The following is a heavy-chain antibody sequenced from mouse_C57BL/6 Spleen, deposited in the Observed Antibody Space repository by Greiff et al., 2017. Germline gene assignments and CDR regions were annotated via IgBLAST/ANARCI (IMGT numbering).Heavy chain of an antibody. CDR1: GFTFTDYY. J-gene: IGHJ1*03. D-gene: IGHD1-1*01. Sequence: EVKLMESGGGLVQPGGSLSLSCAASGFTFTDYYMSWVRQPPGKALEWLGFIRKKANGYTTEYSASVKGRFTISRDNSQSILYLHMDALRAEDSATYYCARLGAVGAGGYFDVWGTGTTVTVSA. CDR2: IRKKANGYTT. CDR3: ARLGAVGAGGYFDV. V-gene: IGHV7-3*01.